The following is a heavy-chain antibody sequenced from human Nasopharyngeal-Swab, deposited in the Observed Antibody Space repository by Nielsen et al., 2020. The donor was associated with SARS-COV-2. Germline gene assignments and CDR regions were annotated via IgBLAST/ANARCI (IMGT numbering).Heavy chain of an antibody. Sequence: GGPLRPSCLPPGFTFTAYTMNWVPQAPGKGLEWISSISSTTPYIYYADSVKVRFTISRDNDKNSLYLQMNFLRVEDTALYYCARDTGRPPNSFAPWGQGTLVTVSS. CDR2: ISSTTPYI. CDR3: ARDTGRPPNSFAP. J-gene: IGHJ5*02. CDR1: GFTFTAYT. D-gene: IGHD4-23*01. V-gene: IGHV3-21*01.